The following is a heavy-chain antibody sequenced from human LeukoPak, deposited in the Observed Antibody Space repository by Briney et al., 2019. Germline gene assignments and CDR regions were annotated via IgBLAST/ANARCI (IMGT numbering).Heavy chain of an antibody. D-gene: IGHD1-26*01. CDR1: GGSLNSPNYY. CDR2: IYYSGTT. J-gene: IGHJ4*02. V-gene: IGHV4-39*01. CDR3: ARGGSYTPY. Sequence: PSETLSLTCIVSGGSLNSPNYYWGWIRQPPGKGLEWIGTIYYSGTTYYNPSLKSRLTISVDTSKNQFSLKLTSVTAADTAVYYCARGGSYTPYWGQGTLVTVSS.